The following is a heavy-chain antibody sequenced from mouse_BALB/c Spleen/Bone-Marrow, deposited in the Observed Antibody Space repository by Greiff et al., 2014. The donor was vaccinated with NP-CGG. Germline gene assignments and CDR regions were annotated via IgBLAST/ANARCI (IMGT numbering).Heavy chain of an antibody. Sequence: VQLQQSGAELAKPGASVEMSCKASGYTFTNYWMHWVKQRPGQGLEWIGYINPSTGYTEYNQKFKDKATLTADKSSSTAYMQLSSLTSEDSAVYYCARICYYGRDYWGQGTTLTVSS. D-gene: IGHD1-1*01. V-gene: IGHV1-7*01. CDR1: GYTFTNYW. CDR2: INPSTGYT. CDR3: ARICYYGRDY. J-gene: IGHJ2*01.